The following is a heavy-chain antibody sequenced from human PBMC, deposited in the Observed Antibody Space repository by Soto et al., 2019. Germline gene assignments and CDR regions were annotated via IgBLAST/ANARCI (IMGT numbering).Heavy chain of an antibody. Sequence: QVQLVQSGAEVKKPGSSVKVSCKASGGTFSSYTISWVRQAPGQGLEWMGRIIPILGIANYAQKFQGRVTITAEKSTSNAYMQLSSLRSEDRAVYYCARDPPPNDDCGDYAGFARAHWGQGPLVTVSS. D-gene: IGHD4-17*01. J-gene: IGHJ4*02. CDR1: GGTFSSYT. V-gene: IGHV1-69*08. CDR2: IIPILGIA. CDR3: ARDPPPNDDCGDYAGFARAH.